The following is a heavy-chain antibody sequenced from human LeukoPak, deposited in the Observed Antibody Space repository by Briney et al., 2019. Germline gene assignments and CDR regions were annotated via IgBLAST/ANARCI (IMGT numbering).Heavy chain of an antibody. J-gene: IGHJ4*02. CDR3: ARLDFWSGYYMSYFDY. Sequence: PSETLSLTCTVSGGSISSSSYYWGWIRQPPGKGLEWIGSIYYSGSTYYNPSLKSRVTISVDTSKNQFSLKLSSVTAADTAVYYCARLDFWSGYYMSYFDYWGQGTLVTVSS. CDR2: IYYSGST. CDR1: GGSISSSSYY. V-gene: IGHV4-39*01. D-gene: IGHD3-3*01.